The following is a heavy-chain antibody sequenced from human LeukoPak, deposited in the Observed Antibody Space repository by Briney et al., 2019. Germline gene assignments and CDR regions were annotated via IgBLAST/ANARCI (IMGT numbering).Heavy chain of an antibody. Sequence: SETLSLTCTVSGGSISSGDYYWSWIRQPPGKGLEWIWYIYYSGSTYYNPSLKSRVTISVDTSKNQFSLKLSSVTAADTAVYYCARDLPPYYGSGSYDYYYYGMDVWGKGTTVTVSS. D-gene: IGHD3-10*01. CDR3: ARDLPPYYGSGSYDYYYYGMDV. V-gene: IGHV4-30-4*01. CDR2: IYYSGST. CDR1: GGSISSGDYY. J-gene: IGHJ6*04.